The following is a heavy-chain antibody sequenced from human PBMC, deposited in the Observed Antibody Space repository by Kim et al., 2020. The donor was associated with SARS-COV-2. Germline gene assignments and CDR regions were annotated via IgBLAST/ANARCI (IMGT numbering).Heavy chain of an antibody. CDR1: DHTFTSYS. CDR3: ARGGYYDTSNYYWRGALDI. J-gene: IGHJ3*02. CDR2: ISGYNAKT. V-gene: IGHV1-18*01. D-gene: IGHD3-22*01. Sequence: ASVKVSCKSSDHTFTSYSISWVRQAPGQGLEWMGWISGYNAKTNYAQKVQGRVTMTTDTSTTTAYMELRSLRSDDTAVYYCARGGYYDTSNYYWRGALDIWGQGTMVTVSS.